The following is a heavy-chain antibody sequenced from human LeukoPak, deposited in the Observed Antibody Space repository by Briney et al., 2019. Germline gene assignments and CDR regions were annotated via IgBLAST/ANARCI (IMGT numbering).Heavy chain of an antibody. CDR3: AREDQGRYYDILTGYYNYYYYYYMDV. V-gene: IGHV4-38-2*02. D-gene: IGHD3-9*01. CDR1: GYSISSGYY. Sequence: PSETLSLTCTVSGYSISSGYYWGWIRQPPGKGLEWIGSIYHSGSTYYNPSLKSRVTISVDTSKNQFSLKLSSVTAADTAVYYCAREDQGRYYDILTGYYNYYYYYYMDVWGKGTTVTVSS. CDR2: IYHSGST. J-gene: IGHJ6*03.